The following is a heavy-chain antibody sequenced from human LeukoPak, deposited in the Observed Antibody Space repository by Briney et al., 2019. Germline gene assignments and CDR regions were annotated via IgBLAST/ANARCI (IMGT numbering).Heavy chain of an antibody. J-gene: IGHJ5*02. D-gene: IGHD2-15*01. CDR2: IYCSGST. CDR3: ARDVGSDCSGGSCFNNWFDP. V-gene: IGHV4-39*07. CDR1: GGSISSSSYY. Sequence: SETLSLTCTVSGGSISSSSYYWGWIRQPPGKGLEWIGSIYCSGSTYYNPSLKSRVTISVDTSKNQFSLKLSSVTAADTAVYYCARDVGSDCSGGSCFNNWFDPWGQGTLVTVSS.